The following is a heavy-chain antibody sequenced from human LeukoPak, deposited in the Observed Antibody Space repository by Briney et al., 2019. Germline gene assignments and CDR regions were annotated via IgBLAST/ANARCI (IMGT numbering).Heavy chain of an antibody. V-gene: IGHV5-51*01. D-gene: IGHD3-22*01. Sequence: GESLKISCKGSGYSFTSYWIGWVRQMPGKGLEWMGIIYPGDSDTRYSPSFQGRVTISADKSISTAYLQWSSLKASDTAMYYCARQSRGYYYDSSGYILIWGQGTLVTVSS. CDR2: IYPGDSDT. CDR1: GYSFTSYW. CDR3: ARQSRGYYYDSSGYILI. J-gene: IGHJ4*02.